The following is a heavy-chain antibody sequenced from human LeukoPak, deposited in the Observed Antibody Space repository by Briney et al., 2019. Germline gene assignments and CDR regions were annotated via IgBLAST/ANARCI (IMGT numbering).Heavy chain of an antibody. J-gene: IGHJ4*02. D-gene: IGHD6-19*01. CDR3: PRADSSGWKYYFGY. V-gene: IGHV3-48*04. CDR1: GFTFSSYS. CDR2: ISSSSSTI. Sequence: GGSLRLYCAAAGFTFSSYSMNWVRQAPGQGLEWVSYISSSSSTIYYADSVKGRFTISRDNAKNSLYLQMNSLRAEDTAVYYCPRADSSGWKYYFGYWGQGTLVTVSS.